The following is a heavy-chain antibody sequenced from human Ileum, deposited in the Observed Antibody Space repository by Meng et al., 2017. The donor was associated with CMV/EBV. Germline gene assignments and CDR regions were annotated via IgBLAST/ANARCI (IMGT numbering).Heavy chain of an antibody. CDR2: INGANGNT. CDR1: GYTFTSYA. D-gene: IGHD4-17*01. CDR3: ARIESGAHFDS. V-gene: IGHV1-3*01. J-gene: IGHJ4*02. Sequence: QVQLVQSGPGGKKPGASVKVSCKASGYTFTSYAMHWVRQAPGQGLEWMGWINGANGNTKYSQKFQDRVTFTRDTSANTAYMEMRSLRSEDTAVYYCARIESGAHFDSWGQGTLVTVSS.